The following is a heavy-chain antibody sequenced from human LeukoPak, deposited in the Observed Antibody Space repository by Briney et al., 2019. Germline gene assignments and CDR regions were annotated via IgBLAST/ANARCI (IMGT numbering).Heavy chain of an antibody. Sequence: PSETLSLTCTVSGGSISSYYWSWIRQPPGEGLEWIGYIYYSGSTNYNPSLKSRVTISVDTSKNQFSLKLSSVTAADTAVYYCARELLWFGEWGYWGQGTLVTVSS. J-gene: IGHJ4*02. CDR2: IYYSGST. CDR3: ARELLWFGEWGY. CDR1: GGSISSYY. V-gene: IGHV4-59*12. D-gene: IGHD3-10*01.